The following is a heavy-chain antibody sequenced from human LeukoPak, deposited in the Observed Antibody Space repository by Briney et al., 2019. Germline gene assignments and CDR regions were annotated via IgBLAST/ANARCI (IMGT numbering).Heavy chain of an antibody. Sequence: SETLSLTCTVSGAAISTYYWNWIRQTPGKGLEWVGHIASGTTDYNPSLKSRAIISVDTSKNQFSLRLTSVTAADTAVYYCARDKAHSYGYYFDPWGPGTQVLVSS. V-gene: IGHV4-4*08. CDR2: IASGTT. CDR3: ARDKAHSYGYYFDP. D-gene: IGHD3-10*01. J-gene: IGHJ4*02. CDR1: GAAISTYY.